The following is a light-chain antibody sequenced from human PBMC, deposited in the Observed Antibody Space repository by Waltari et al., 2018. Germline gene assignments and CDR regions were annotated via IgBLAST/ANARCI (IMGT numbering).Light chain of an antibody. J-gene: IGLJ2*01. CDR2: EVS. Sequence: QSALTQPPSASGSPGQSVTIPCTGTSSDVGGYNYVSWYQQYPGKAPKLIIYEVSKRPSGVPDRFSGSKSGNTASLTVSGLQAEDEADYYCSSYAGSNMVIFGGGTKLTVL. V-gene: IGLV2-8*01. CDR1: SSDVGGYNY. CDR3: SSYAGSNMVI.